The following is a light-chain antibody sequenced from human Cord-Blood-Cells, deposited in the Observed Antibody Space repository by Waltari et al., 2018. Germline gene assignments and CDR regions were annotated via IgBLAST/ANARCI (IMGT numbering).Light chain of an antibody. J-gene: IGKJ1*01. CDR2: GAS. CDR3: QQYGSSPWT. CDR1: QSVSSSY. V-gene: IGKV3-20*01. Sequence: ELVLTQSPGTLPLSPGERATLPCRATQSVSSSYLAWYQQKPGQAPRLLIYGASSRATGIPDRFSGSGSGTDFTLTISRLEPEDFAVYYCQQYGSSPWTFGQGTKVEIK.